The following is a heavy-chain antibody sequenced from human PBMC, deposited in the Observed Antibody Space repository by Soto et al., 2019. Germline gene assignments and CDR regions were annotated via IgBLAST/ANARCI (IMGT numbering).Heavy chain of an antibody. CDR2: IYYSGST. CDR1: GGSISSSSYY. D-gene: IGHD6-13*01. Sequence: PSETLSLTCTVSGGSISSSSYYWGWIRQPPGKGLEWIGSIYYSGSTYYNPSLKSRVTISVDTSKNQFSLKLSSVTAADTAVYYCARPRVAAAGTKYYYYGMDVWGQGTTVTVS. CDR3: ARPRVAAAGTKYYYYGMDV. J-gene: IGHJ6*02. V-gene: IGHV4-39*01.